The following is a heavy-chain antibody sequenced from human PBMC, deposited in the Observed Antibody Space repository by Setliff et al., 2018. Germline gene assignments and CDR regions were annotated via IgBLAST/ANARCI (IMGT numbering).Heavy chain of an antibody. V-gene: IGHV3-48*01. CDR3: ARTLYDYDILTGPGYYFDY. CDR2: ISSSSSTI. CDR1: GFTFSSYS. J-gene: IGHJ4*02. Sequence: PGGSLRLSCAASGFTFSSYSMNWVRQAPGKGLEWVSYISSSSSTIYYADSVKGRFTISRDNAKNSLYLQMNSLRAEDTAVYYCARTLYDYDILTGPGYYFDYWGQGTLVTVSS. D-gene: IGHD3-9*01.